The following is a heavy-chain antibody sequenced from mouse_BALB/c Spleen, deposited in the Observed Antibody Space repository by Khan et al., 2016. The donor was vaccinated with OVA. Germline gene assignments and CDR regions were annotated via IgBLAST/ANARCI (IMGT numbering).Heavy chain of an antibody. CDR2: TNPTNGRT. D-gene: IGHD1-1*01. V-gene: IGHV1S81*02. Sequence: QVQLQQSGAELVKAGASVKMSCKASGYTFTSYWMHWVKQRLGQGLEWFAETNPTNGRTYYNEKFKSKATLTVDKSSSTAYMLLSGPTFVDSAVYYSARIKKIVATYFDYWGQGTTLTVSS. CDR3: ARIKKIVATYFDY. J-gene: IGHJ2*01. CDR1: GYTFTSYW.